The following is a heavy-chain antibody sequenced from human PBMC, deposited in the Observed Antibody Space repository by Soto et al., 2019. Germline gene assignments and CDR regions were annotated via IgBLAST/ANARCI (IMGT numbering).Heavy chain of an antibody. CDR2: ISPNSGAT. CDR3: VREMWTRSGPQNCFDY. V-gene: IGHV1-18*01. Sequence: QVQLVQSEGELRQPGASVTVSCRASGYTFTSYGIIWVRQAPGQGLEWMGYISPNSGATTYAQNIQGRLTLTTAASTRTATMELRSLTSDDTAIYYCVREMWTRSGPQNCFDYWGLGALVTVSS. J-gene: IGHJ4*02. CDR1: GYTFTSYG. D-gene: IGHD6-25*01.